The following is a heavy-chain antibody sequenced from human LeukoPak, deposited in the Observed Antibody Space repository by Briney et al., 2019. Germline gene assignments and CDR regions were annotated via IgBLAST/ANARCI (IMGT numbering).Heavy chain of an antibody. CDR3: TTGNWGPY. D-gene: IGHD7-27*01. CDR2: IYSGGST. J-gene: IGHJ4*02. V-gene: IGHV3-53*01. Sequence: PGGSLRLSCAASGFTVSSKYMSWVRQAPGKGLEWVSVIYSGGSTYYADSVKGRFTISRDNSKNTLYLQMNSLKAEDTAVYYCTTGNWGPYWGQGTLVTVSS. CDR1: GFTVSSKY.